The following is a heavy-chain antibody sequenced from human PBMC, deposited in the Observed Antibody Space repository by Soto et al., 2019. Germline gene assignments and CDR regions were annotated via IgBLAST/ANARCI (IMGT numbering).Heavy chain of an antibody. V-gene: IGHV4-61*01. J-gene: IGHJ5*02. CDR3: AIGRPFDP. CDR2: IYYSVST. Sequence: QVQLQESGPRLVKPSETLSLTCTVSGGSVSSGSSYWSWIRQPPGKGLEWIGYIYYSVSTSYNPSLKSRVTMSVDTSKNQFSLKLSSVTAADTAVYYCAIGRPFDPWGQGTLVTVSS. CDR1: GGSVSSGSSY.